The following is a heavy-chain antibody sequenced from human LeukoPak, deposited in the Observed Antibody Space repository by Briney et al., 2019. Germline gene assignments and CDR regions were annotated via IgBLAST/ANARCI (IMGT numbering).Heavy chain of an antibody. CDR2: ISGSGGST. CDR3: AKPCSGGSCYTV. V-gene: IGHV3-23*01. CDR1: GFTFSSYA. J-gene: IGHJ4*02. Sequence: GGSLRLSCAASGFTFSSYAMSWVRQAPGKGLEWVSAISGSGGSTYYADSVKGRFTISRDNSKSTLYLQMNSLRAEDTAVYYCAKPCSGGSCYTVWGQGTLVTVSS. D-gene: IGHD2-15*01.